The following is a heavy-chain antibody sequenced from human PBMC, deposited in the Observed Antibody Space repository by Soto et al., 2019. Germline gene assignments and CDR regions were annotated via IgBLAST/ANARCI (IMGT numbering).Heavy chain of an antibody. CDR2: TYYRSKWYN. D-gene: IGHD4-17*01. CDR3: ARAPHGDYSPTPQKNYYYYGMDV. CDR1: GDTVSSNSAA. J-gene: IGHJ6*02. Sequence: SQTLSLTCAISGDTVSSNSAAWNWIRQSPSRGLEWLGRTYYRSKWYNDYAVSVKSRITINPDTSKNQFSLQLNSVSPEDTAVYYCARAPHGDYSPTPQKNYYYYGMDVWGQGTTVTVSS. V-gene: IGHV6-1*01.